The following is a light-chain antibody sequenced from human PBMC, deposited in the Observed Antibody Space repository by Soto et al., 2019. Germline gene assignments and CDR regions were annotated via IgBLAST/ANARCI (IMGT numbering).Light chain of an antibody. Sequence: EIVLTQSPGTLSLSPGQRATLSCRASQSVSGAYLGWYQQSPGQAPRLLIYATSTRATGIPDRFSGSGSGTDFNLTISRLEPEDFAVYYCQQYGSSPKPFGQGTKVEI. V-gene: IGKV3-20*01. J-gene: IGKJ1*01. CDR3: QQYGSSPKP. CDR2: ATS. CDR1: QSVSGAY.